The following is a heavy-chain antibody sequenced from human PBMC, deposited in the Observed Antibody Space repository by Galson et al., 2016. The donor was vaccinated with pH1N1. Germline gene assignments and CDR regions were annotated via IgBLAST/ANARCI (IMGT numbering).Heavy chain of an antibody. V-gene: IGHV3-30*04. Sequence: SLSLSCAASGFTFTSYAMHWVRQAPGKGLEWVAVILYDGTNEYYADSVKGRFTISRDKTQSTVYLQMNSLRTEDTAVYYCARDSENSGHEGFHWAQGTLVIVSS. CDR2: ILYDGTNE. J-gene: IGHJ4*02. CDR3: ARDSENSGHEGFH. CDR1: GFTFTSYA. D-gene: IGHD5-12*01.